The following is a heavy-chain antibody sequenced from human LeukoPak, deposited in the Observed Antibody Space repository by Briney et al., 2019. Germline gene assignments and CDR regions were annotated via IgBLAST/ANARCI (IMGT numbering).Heavy chain of an antibody. CDR2: IYPGDSDT. V-gene: IGHV5-51*01. J-gene: IGHJ3*02. CDR3: AXXXXXGXXXXYFDI. Sequence: GESLKISCKGSGYSFTSYWIVWVRQMPGKGLEWMGIIYPGDSDTRYSPSFQGQVTISADKSISTAYLQWSSLKASDTAMDYCAXXXXXGXXXXYFDIXXQGXMVTVSS. CDR1: GYSFTSYW.